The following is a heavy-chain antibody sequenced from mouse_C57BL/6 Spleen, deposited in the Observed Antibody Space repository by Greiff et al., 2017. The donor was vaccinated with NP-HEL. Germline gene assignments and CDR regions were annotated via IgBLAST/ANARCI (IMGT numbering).Heavy chain of an antibody. Sequence: QVQLQQPGAELVKPGASVKMSCKASGYTFTSYWITWVKQRPGQGLEWIGDIYPGSGSTNYHEKFKSKATLTVDTSSSTAYVQLRSLTSDNSAVYFSAREGDYGSSTSAMDYWGQGTSVTVSS. CDR1: GYTFTSYW. CDR3: AREGDYGSSTSAMDY. CDR2: IYPGSGST. J-gene: IGHJ4*01. V-gene: IGHV1-55*01. D-gene: IGHD1-1*01.